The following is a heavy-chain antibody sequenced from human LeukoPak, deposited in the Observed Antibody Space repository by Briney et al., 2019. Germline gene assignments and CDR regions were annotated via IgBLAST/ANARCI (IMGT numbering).Heavy chain of an antibody. D-gene: IGHD1-26*01. V-gene: IGHV4-4*09. CDR3: ARLWELGPKDWFDP. J-gene: IGHJ5*02. CDR2: IYTSGST. CDR1: GGSISSYY. Sequence: SETLSLTCTVSGGSISSYYWSWIRQPPGKGLEWIGYIYTSGSTNYNPSLKSRVTISVDTSKNQFSLKLSSVTAADTAVYYCARLWELGPKDWFDPWGQGTLVTVSS.